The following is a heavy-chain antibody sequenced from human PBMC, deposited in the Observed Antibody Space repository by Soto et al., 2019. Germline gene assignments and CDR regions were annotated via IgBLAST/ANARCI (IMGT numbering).Heavy chain of an antibody. CDR1: GYTFTSYD. CDR3: ARAQYCYDSSGYSFDP. D-gene: IGHD3-22*01. CDR2: MNPNSGNT. V-gene: IGHV1-8*01. Sequence: ASVKVSCKASGYTFTSYDINWVRQATGQGLEWMGWMNPNSGNTGYAQKFQGRVSMTRNTSISTAYMELSSLRSEDTAVYYCARAQYCYDSSGYSFDPWGQGTLVTVSS. J-gene: IGHJ5*02.